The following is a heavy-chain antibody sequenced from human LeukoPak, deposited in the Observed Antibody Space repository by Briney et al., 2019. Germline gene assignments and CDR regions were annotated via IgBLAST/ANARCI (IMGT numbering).Heavy chain of an antibody. D-gene: IGHD2-2*01. CDR3: ATGARRLVPAARGGDY. J-gene: IGHJ4*02. CDR1: GYTLTELS. CDR2: FDPEDGET. Sequence: GASVKVSCKVSGYTLTELSMHWVRQAPGKGLEWMGGFDPEDGETIYARKFQGRVTMTEDTSTDTAYMELSSLRSEDTAVYYCATGARRLVPAARGGDYWGQGTLVTVSS. V-gene: IGHV1-24*01.